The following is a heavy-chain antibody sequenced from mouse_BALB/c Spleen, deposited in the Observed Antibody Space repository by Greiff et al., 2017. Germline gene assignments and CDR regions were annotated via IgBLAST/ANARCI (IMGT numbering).Heavy chain of an antibody. CDR1: GFNIKDTY. CDR2: IDPANGNT. Sequence: EVQLVESGAELVKPGASVKLSCTASGFNIKDTYMHWVKQRPEQGLEWIGRIDPANGNTKYDPKFQGKATITADTSSNTAYLQLSSLTSEDTAVYYCARDYGGLYWYFDVWGAGTTVTVSS. D-gene: IGHD1-1*01. CDR3: ARDYGGLYWYFDV. V-gene: IGHV14-3*02. J-gene: IGHJ1*01.